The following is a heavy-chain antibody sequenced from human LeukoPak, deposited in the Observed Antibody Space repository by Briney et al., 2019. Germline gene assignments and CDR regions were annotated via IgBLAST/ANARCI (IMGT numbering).Heavy chain of an antibody. CDR1: GGSISSGGYS. Sequence: SETLSLTCAVSGGSISSGGYSWSWIRQPPGKGLEWIGYIYHSGSTYYNPSLKSRVTISVDRSKNQFSLKLSSVTAADTAVYYCARGWEHYYGSGSCYFDYWGQGTLVTVSS. CDR2: IYHSGST. D-gene: IGHD3-10*01. CDR3: ARGWEHYYGSGSCYFDY. V-gene: IGHV4-30-2*01. J-gene: IGHJ4*02.